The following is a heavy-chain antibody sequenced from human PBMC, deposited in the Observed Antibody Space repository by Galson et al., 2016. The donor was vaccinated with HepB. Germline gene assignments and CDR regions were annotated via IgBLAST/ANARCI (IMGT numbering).Heavy chain of an antibody. CDR2: IKSKTDGGTT. CDR3: TTDIVVVITNNWLDP. D-gene: IGHD2-15*01. CDR1: GFSFDEAW. J-gene: IGHJ5*02. Sequence: SLRLSCAASGFSFDEAWMSWVRQAPGKGLEWVGRIKSKTDGGTTDYAVPVKGRFTISRDDSKNTLYLQMNSLKTEDTAVYYCTTDIVVVITNNWLDPWGQGTLVTVSS. V-gene: IGHV3-15*01.